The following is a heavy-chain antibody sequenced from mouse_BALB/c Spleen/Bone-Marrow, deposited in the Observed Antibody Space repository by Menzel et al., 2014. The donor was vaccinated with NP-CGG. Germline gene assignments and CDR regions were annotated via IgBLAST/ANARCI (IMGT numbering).Heavy chain of an antibody. CDR1: GFDFSGFW. D-gene: IGHD1-2*01. CDR2: INPDSNTI. CDR3: ARLGYYGSLAY. V-gene: IGHV4-1*02. J-gene: IGHJ3*01. Sequence: EVKLMESGGGLVQPGGSLKLSCAASGFDFSGFWMSWVRQAPGRGLEWIGEINPDSNTINYSPSLKDKFIISRDKAKNTLYLQMSKGRSEDTALYYCARLGYYGSLAYWGQGTLVTVSA.